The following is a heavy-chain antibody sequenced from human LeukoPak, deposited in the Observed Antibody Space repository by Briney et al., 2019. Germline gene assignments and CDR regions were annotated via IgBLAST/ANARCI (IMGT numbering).Heavy chain of an antibody. Sequence: GGSLRLSCAASGFTFSSYAMSWVRQAPGKGLEWVSAISGSGGSTYYADSVKGRFTISRDNSKNTLYLQMNSLRAEDTAVYYCAARITIFGVVEVGGYYFDYWGQGTLVTVSS. CDR1: GFTFSSYA. D-gene: IGHD3-3*01. V-gene: IGHV3-23*01. CDR2: ISGSGGST. CDR3: AARITIFGVVEVGGYYFDY. J-gene: IGHJ4*02.